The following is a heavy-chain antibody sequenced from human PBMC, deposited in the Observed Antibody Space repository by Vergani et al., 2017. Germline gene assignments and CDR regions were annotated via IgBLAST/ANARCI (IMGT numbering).Heavy chain of an antibody. Sequence: QVQLQESGPGLVKPSQTLSLTCTVSGGSISSGSYYWSWIRQPAGKGLEWIGRIYTSGSTNYNPSLKSRVTISVDTSKNQFSLKLSSVTAADTAVYYCVGLGVGAYYFDYWGQGTLVTVSS. V-gene: IGHV4-61*02. J-gene: IGHJ4*02. CDR2: IYTSGST. CDR1: GGSISSGSYY. CDR3: VGLGVGAYYFDY. D-gene: IGHD3-16*01.